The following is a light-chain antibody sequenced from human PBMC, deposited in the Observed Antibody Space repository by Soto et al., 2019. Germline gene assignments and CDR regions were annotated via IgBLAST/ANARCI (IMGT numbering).Light chain of an antibody. Sequence: DIQMTQSPTSLSASVGDRVTITCRASQDIRNFVAWYQQKPGKAPKLLIYAASTLQSGVPSRFSGSGSGTEFTPIINSLQPEDVATYSCQKYSSVPVFGPGTKVEIK. CDR1: QDIRNF. J-gene: IGKJ3*01. CDR2: AAS. CDR3: QKYSSVPV. V-gene: IGKV1-27*01.